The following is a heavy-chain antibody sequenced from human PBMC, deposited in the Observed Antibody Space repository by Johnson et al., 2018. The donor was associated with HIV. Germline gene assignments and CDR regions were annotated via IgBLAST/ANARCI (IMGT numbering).Heavy chain of an antibody. CDR3: ARGGIIAARRDAFDI. J-gene: IGHJ3*02. Sequence: QVQLVQSGGGVVQPGGSLRLSCAASGFTFSSYAMHWVRQAPGKGLEWVAVISYDGSNKYYADSVKGRFTISRDNSKNTLYLQMNSLRAEDTAVYYCARGGIIAARRDAFDIWGQGTMVTVSS. V-gene: IGHV3-30*04. CDR2: ISYDGSNK. CDR1: GFTFSSYA. D-gene: IGHD6-6*01.